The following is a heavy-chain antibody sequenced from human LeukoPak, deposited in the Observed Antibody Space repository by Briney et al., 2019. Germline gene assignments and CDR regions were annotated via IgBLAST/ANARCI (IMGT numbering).Heavy chain of an antibody. CDR1: GGSFSGYY. Sequence: SETLSLTCAVYGGSFSGYYWSWIRQPPGKGLEWIGEINHSGSTNYNPSLKSRVTISVDTSKNQFSLKLSSVTAADTAVYYCAGGGGYDYIGGSFLYGFAPWARGPVVPVSS. V-gene: IGHV4-34*01. D-gene: IGHD3-16*02. CDR2: INHSGST. J-gene: IGHJ5*02. CDR3: AGGGGYDYIGGSFLYGFAP.